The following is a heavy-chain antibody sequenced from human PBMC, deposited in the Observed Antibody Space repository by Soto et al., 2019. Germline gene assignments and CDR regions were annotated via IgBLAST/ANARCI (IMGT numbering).Heavy chain of an antibody. V-gene: IGHV1-69*02. CDR2: IIPILGIA. Sequence: ASVKVSCKASGGTFSIYTISWVRQAPGQGLEWMGRIIPILGIANYAQKFQGRVTITADKSTSTAYMELSSLRSEDTAVYYCASLKKSRSGYPFDPWGQGTLVTVSS. CDR3: ASLKKSRSGYPFDP. J-gene: IGHJ5*02. D-gene: IGHD3-10*01. CDR1: GGTFSIYT.